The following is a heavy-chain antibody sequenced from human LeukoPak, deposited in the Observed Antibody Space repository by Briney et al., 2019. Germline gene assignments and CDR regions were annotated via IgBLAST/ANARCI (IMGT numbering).Heavy chain of an antibody. CDR1: GDSVSSNSAT. V-gene: IGHV6-1*01. CDR2: TYYRSKWYN. CDR3: AGIGSYFRY. J-gene: IGHJ4*02. Sequence: SQTLSLTCAISGDSVSSNSATWNWVRLSPSRGLEWLGRTYYRSKWYNDYAVSVKSRITISPDTSKNQFSLQLSSVTPEDTAAYYCAGIGSYFRYWDQGTLVTVSS. D-gene: IGHD1-26*01.